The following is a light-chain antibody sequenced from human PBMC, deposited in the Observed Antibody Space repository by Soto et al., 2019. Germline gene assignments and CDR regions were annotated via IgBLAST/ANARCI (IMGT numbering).Light chain of an antibody. J-gene: IGLJ3*02. CDR1: SSDFGDDKY. V-gene: IGLV2-14*01. CDR2: GVN. CDR3: GSFTTSRIWV. Sequence: QSVLTQPASVSGSPGQSITVSCTGSSSDFGDDKYVSWYQQQPGKGPNLLIYGVNSRPSGISNRFSGSKSGNTASLTISGLQVEDEAEYLCGSFTTSRIWVFGGGTKVTVL.